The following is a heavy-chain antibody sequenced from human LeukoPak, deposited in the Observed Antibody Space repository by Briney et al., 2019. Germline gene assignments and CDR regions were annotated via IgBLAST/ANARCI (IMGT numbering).Heavy chain of an antibody. D-gene: IGHD1-26*01. CDR1: GYSFTNYW. CDR2: IYPGDSDT. J-gene: IGHJ3*02. CDR3: ARRYSGSWDAFDI. Sequence: GESLKISCQGSGYSFTNYWIGWVRQMPGKGLEWMGIIYPGDSDTRYSPSFQGQVTISADKSISTAYLQWSSLKASDTAMYYCARRYSGSWDAFDIWGQGTMVTVSS. V-gene: IGHV5-51*01.